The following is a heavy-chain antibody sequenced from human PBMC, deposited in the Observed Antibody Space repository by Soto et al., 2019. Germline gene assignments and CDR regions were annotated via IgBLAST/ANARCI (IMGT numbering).Heavy chain of an antibody. D-gene: IGHD3-10*01. Sequence: LRLSCISSGFTFRTYTMNWVRQAPGKGLEWVSGIRGFSPYTFYAESVKGRFTISRDNAKNSLYLQMNGLRAEDTAVYYCARDRGYDAHDYYYNAMDVWGQGTTVTVSS. CDR3: ARDRGYDAHDYYYNAMDV. V-gene: IGHV3-21*01. CDR1: GFTFRTYT. CDR2: IRGFSPYT. J-gene: IGHJ6*02.